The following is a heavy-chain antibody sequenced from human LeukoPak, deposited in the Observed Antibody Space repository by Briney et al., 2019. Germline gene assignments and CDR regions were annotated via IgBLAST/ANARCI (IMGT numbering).Heavy chain of an antibody. V-gene: IGHV1-2*02. J-gene: IGHJ4*02. CDR2: INPNSGGT. D-gene: IGHD5-24*01. CDR1: GYTFTGYY. CDR3: ARDRDGYNSYFDY. Sequence: ASVKVSCKASGYTFTGYYMHWVRQAPGQGLEGMGWINPNSGGTNYAQKFQGRATMTRDTSISTAYMELSRLRSDDTAVYYCARDRDGYNSYFDYWGQGTLVTVSS.